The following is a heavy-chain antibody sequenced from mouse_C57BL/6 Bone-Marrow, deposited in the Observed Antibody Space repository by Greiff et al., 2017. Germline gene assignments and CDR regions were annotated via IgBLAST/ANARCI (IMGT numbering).Heavy chain of an antibody. CDR2: ISSGSSTI. Sequence: EVQLVESGGGLVQPGGSRKLSCAASGFTFSSFGMHWVRQAPEKGLEWVAYISSGSSTIYYADTVKGRFTISRDKPKITLFLKMTSLRSEDTAMYYCARSNWDYWGQGTTLTVSS. CDR3: ARSNWDY. D-gene: IGHD4-1*01. CDR1: GFTFSSFG. J-gene: IGHJ2*01. V-gene: IGHV5-17*02.